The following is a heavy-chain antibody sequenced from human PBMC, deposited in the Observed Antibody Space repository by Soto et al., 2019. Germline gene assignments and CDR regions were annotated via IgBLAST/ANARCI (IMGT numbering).Heavy chain of an antibody. Sequence: PLQPICHRYSVSEGNSGTGGCCWTCIRQTPGKALEWIGHTYHSGNPHYNPSLKSRVIISVDRSKNQFSLKVSSVTAADTAVYYCARHDGFSSGWIFDYWGHGTLVTVSS. CDR3: ARHDGFSSGWIFDY. D-gene: IGHD6-19*01. J-gene: IGHJ4*01. V-gene: IGHV4-30-2*01. CDR2: TYHSGNP. CDR1: EGNSGTGGCC.